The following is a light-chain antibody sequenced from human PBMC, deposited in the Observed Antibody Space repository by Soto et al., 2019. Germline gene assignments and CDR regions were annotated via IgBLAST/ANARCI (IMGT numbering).Light chain of an antibody. CDR1: QDIGNY. CDR2: AAS. J-gene: IGKJ4*01. CDR3: LQDYNCPLT. V-gene: IGKV1-6*01. Sequence: AIQMTQSPSSVSASLGDRVTITCRASQDIGNYLAWYQQRPGQAPKLLIYAASSLQSGLPSRFSGGGSGTDFTLTINNLQPGDIATYYCLQDYNCPLTFGGGTKVEIK.